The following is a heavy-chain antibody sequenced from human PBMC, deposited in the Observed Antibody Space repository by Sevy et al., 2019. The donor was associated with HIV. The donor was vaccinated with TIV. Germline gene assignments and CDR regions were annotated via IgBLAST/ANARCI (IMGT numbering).Heavy chain of an antibody. Sequence: ASVKVSCKISGYTFTSYRITWVRQAPGQGLECMGWISPHNGDTNYAQKLQGRVSMITDTSTRTAYMELRNLRSDDTAVYYCARAFCSGGRCYSLAYWGQGTLVTVSS. V-gene: IGHV1-18*01. J-gene: IGHJ4*01. CDR2: ISPHNGDT. CDR3: ARAFCSGGRCYSLAY. D-gene: IGHD2-15*01. CDR1: GYTFTSYR.